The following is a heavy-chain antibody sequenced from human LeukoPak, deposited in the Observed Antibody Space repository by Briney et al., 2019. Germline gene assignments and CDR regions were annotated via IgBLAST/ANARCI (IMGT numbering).Heavy chain of an antibody. Sequence: SETLSLTCTVSGGSLRSYYWSWIRQFPGKGLDWIGNIYYTGGTNYNPSLKSRVTISIDTSRSQFSLRLSSVTAADTAVYYCARNFGSSGYGSGSFYPWGQGTLVTVSS. J-gene: IGHJ4*02. CDR1: GGSLRSYY. CDR3: ARNFGSSGYGSGSFYP. CDR2: IYYTGGT. V-gene: IGHV4-59*01. D-gene: IGHD3-10*01.